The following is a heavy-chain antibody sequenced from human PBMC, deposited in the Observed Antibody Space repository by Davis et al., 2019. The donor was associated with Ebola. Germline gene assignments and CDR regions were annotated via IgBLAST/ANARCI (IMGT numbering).Heavy chain of an antibody. CDR2: IKSKTDGGTT. CDR3: TTEDIVVFGFDP. D-gene: IGHD2-2*01. Sequence: GGSLRLSCAASGFTFSGSAMHWVRQASGKGLEWVGRIKSKTDGGTTDYAAPVKGRFTISRDDSKNTLYLQMNSLKTEDTAVYYCTTEDIVVFGFDPWGQGTLVTVSS. CDR1: GFTFSGSA. V-gene: IGHV3-15*07. J-gene: IGHJ5*02.